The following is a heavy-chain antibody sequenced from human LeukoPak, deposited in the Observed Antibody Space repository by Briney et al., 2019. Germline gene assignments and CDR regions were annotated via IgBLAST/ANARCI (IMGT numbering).Heavy chain of an antibody. CDR2: IYSGGST. V-gene: IGHV3-66*01. CDR1: GFTVSSNY. J-gene: IGHJ4*02. CDR3: ARGRDYYDSSGYYYFAFDY. Sequence: PGGSLRLSCAASGFTVSSNYMSWVRQAPGKGLEWVSVIYSGGSTYYADSVKGRFTISRDNSKNTLYLQMNSLRAEDTAVYYCARGRDYYDSSGYYYFAFDYWGQGTLVTVSS. D-gene: IGHD3-22*01.